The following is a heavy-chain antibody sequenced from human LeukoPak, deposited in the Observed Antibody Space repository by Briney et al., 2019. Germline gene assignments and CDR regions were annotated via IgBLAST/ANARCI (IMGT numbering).Heavy chain of an antibody. D-gene: IGHD6-6*01. CDR1: DFSFITYA. J-gene: IGHJ6*04. Sequence: GGSLRLSCAASDFSFITYAMSWVRQAPGKGLEWVSTISGGGDATYYADSVKGRFTISRDNSKNTLYLQMNSLRAEDTAVYYCAKDRGRMADSSMDVWGKGTTVTISS. CDR3: AKDRGRMADSSMDV. V-gene: IGHV3-23*01. CDR2: ISGGGDAT.